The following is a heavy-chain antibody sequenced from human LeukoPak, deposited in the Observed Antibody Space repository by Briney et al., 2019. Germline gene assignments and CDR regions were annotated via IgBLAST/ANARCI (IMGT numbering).Heavy chain of an antibody. CDR3: ARGVDLYSNYFDY. J-gene: IGHJ4*02. Sequence: AAVKVSCKASGYTFTGYYMHWVRQAPGQGLEWMGSINPISGDTSYAQKFQGGVTMTRNPSSGEAYMELSRLRSDDTAVYSCARGVDLYSNYFDYWGQGTPVTVSS. CDR2: INPISGDT. D-gene: IGHD4-11*01. CDR1: GYTFTGYY. V-gene: IGHV1-2*02.